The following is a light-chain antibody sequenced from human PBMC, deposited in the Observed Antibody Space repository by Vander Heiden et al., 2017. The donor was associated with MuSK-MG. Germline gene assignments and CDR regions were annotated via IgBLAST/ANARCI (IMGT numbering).Light chain of an antibody. CDR1: QTISTF. V-gene: IGKV1-39*01. CDR2: LTS. Sequence: DIQLTQSPSSLSASVGYRVIITCRASQTISTFLNWYQHKPGKAPKLLIFLTSTLQRGVPSRFSGSGSGTDFTLTITSLQPEDFATYYCQQSYSFPWTFGQGTKL. J-gene: IGKJ1*01. CDR3: QQSYSFPWT.